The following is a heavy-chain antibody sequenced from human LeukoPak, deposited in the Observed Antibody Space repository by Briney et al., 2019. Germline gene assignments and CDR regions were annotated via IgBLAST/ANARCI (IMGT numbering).Heavy chain of an antibody. D-gene: IGHD6-19*01. CDR3: ARDQSGYSSGWPH. CDR1: GGSFSGYY. V-gene: IGHV4-34*01. Sequence: PSETLSLTCAVYGGSFSGYYWSWIRQPPGKGLEWIGEINHSGSTNYNPSLKSRVTISVDTSKNQFSLKLSSVTAADTAVYYCARDQSGYSSGWPHWGQGTLVTVSS. CDR2: INHSGST. J-gene: IGHJ4*02.